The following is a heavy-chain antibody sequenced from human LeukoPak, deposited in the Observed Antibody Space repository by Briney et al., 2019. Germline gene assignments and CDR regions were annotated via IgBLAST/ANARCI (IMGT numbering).Heavy chain of an antibody. CDR2: VYYDGNT. Sequence: GSLRLSCAVSGFTFSSYSMNWVRQAPGKGLEWIGSVYYDGNTYYNPNPSLKSRATVSMDTSRNQFSLKLRSVTAADTAVYYCTKDSGHHRTDCWGQGTLVTVSS. CDR3: TKDSGHHRTDC. CDR1: GFTFSSYSMN. V-gene: IGHV4-59*05. J-gene: IGHJ4*02. D-gene: IGHD1-26*01.